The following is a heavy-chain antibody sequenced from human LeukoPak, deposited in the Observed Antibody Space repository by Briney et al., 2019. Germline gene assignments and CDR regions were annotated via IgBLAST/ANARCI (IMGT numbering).Heavy chain of an antibody. Sequence: GASVKVSCKASGYTFTGYYMHWVRQAPGQGLEWMGRINPNSGGTNYAQKFQGRVTMTRDTSISTAYMELSRLRSDDTAVYYCARDRDYVWGSYRRNPFDYWGQGTLVTVCS. CDR1: GYTFTGYY. CDR2: INPNSGGT. J-gene: IGHJ4*02. D-gene: IGHD3-16*02. V-gene: IGHV1-2*06. CDR3: ARDRDYVWGSYRRNPFDY.